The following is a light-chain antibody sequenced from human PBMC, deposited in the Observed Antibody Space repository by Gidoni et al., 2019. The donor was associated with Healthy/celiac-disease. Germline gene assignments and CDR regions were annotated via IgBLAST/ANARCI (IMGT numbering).Light chain of an antibody. V-gene: IGKV1-39*01. Sequence: DIQMTQSPSSLSASVGDRVTITCRASQSISSYLNWYQQKPGKPPKLLIYAASSLQSGVPSRFSGSGSGTDFTLTISSLQPEDFATYYCQQRGTFGQGTKVEIK. CDR2: AAS. J-gene: IGKJ1*01. CDR1: QSISSY. CDR3: QQRGT.